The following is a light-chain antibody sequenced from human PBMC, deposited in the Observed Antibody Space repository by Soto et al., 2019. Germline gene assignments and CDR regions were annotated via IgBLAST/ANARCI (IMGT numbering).Light chain of an antibody. CDR3: SSYTSSSTYV. Sequence: QSVLTQPASVSGSPGQSITISCTGTSSDVGGYHYVSWYQQYPGKAPKLMIYEVSNRPSGVSNRFSGSKSGNTASLTISGLHAEDEADYYCSSYTSSSTYVFGTGTKVTVL. J-gene: IGLJ1*01. CDR2: EVS. CDR1: SSDVGGYHY. V-gene: IGLV2-14*01.